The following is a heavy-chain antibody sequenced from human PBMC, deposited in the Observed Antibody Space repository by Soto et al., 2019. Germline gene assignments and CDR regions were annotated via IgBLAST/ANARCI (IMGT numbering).Heavy chain of an antibody. J-gene: IGHJ4*02. CDR1: GGAISSGTNY. D-gene: IGHD3-3*01. Sequence: SETLSLTCSVSGGAISSGTNYWGWVRRAPGKGLEWIGSIYHSGSTNYNPSLKSRVTISVDKSKNQFSLKLSSVTAADTAVYYCASVYDFWSGYYVDYWGQGTLVTVSS. V-gene: IGHV4-39*01. CDR3: ASVYDFWSGYYVDY. CDR2: IYHSGST.